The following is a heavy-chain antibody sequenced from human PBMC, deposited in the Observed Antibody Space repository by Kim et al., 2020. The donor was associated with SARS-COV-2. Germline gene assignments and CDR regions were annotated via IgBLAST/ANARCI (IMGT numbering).Heavy chain of an antibody. CDR2: LNKDAGAT. Sequence: GGSLRLSCAASTFTFSSYAMGWVRQAPGKGLEWVSALNKDAGATNYADSVKGRFTISRDNSKSTLYLQMNSLRVDDTAVYFCAKGRAGNNYSFDFGGQGT. CDR1: TFTFSSYA. J-gene: IGHJ4*02. D-gene: IGHD1-26*01. CDR3: AKGRAGNNYSFDF. V-gene: IGHV3-23*01.